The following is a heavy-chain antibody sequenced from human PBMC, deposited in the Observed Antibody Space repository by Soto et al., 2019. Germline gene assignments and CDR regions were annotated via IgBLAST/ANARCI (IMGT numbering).Heavy chain of an antibody. V-gene: IGHV3-30-3*01. Sequence: GGSLRLSCAASGFTFSSYAMHWARQAPGKGLEWVAVISHDGSNKYYADSVKGRFTISRDNSKNTLYLQMNSLRAEDTAVYYCARDQGVDQGGNSIWAFDIWGQGTMVTVSS. CDR2: ISHDGSNK. J-gene: IGHJ3*02. CDR1: GFTFSSYA. CDR3: ARDQGVDQGGNSIWAFDI. D-gene: IGHD2-21*02.